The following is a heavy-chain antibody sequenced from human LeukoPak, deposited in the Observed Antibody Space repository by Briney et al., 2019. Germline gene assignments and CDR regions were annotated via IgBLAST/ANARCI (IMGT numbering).Heavy chain of an antibody. CDR1: GGSISSGGYS. CDR2: IYHSGST. J-gene: IGHJ3*02. Sequence: PSQTLSLTCAVSGGSISSGGYSWSWIRQPPGKGLEWIGYIYHSGSTYYNPSLKSRVTISVDTSKNQFSLKLSSVTAADTAVYYCAREVGRDIVVVPAAIIGPNDAFDIWGQGTMVTVSS. D-gene: IGHD2-2*02. CDR3: AREVGRDIVVVPAAIIGPNDAFDI. V-gene: IGHV4-30-2*05.